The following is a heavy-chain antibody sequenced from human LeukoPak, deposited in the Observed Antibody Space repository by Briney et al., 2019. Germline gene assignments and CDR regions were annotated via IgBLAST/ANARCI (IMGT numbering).Heavy chain of an antibody. CDR2: IIPIFGRA. J-gene: IGHJ4*02. V-gene: IGHV1-69*01. CDR3: ARGTYCSGGSCYSADY. D-gene: IGHD2-15*01. Sequence: SVKVSCKASGGTFISYAISWVRQAPGQGREWMGGIIPIFGRANYAQKFQGRVTITSDESTSTAYMELSSLRSEDTAVYYCARGTYCSGGSCYSADYWGQGTLVTVSS. CDR1: GGTFISYA.